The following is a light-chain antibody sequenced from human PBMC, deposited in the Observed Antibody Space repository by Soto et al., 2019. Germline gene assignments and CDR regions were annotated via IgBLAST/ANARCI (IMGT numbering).Light chain of an antibody. CDR3: CSYAGRSTWDVV. CDR2: EGF. J-gene: IGLJ2*01. Sequence: QSVLTQPASVSGSPGQSITISCTGTSSDVGGSGLVSWYQFHPGKAPKLLIFEGFKRPSGVSNRFSGSKSGSTASLTISGLQAEDEADYYCCSYAGRSTWDVVFGGGTQLTVL. V-gene: IGLV2-23*01. CDR1: SSDVGGSGL.